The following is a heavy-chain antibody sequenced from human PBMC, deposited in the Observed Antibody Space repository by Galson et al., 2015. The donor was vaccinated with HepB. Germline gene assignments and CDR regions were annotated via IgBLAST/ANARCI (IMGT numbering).Heavy chain of an antibody. CDR1: GFTVSSNY. V-gene: IGHV3-53*01. D-gene: IGHD4-23*01. CDR3: ARADYGGNSGAFDY. J-gene: IGHJ4*02. Sequence: SLRLSCAASGFTVSSNYMSWVRQAPGKGLEWVSVIYSGGSTYYADSVKGRFTISRDNSKNTLYLQMNSLRAEDTAVYYCARADYGGNSGAFDYWGQGTLVTVSS. CDR2: IYSGGST.